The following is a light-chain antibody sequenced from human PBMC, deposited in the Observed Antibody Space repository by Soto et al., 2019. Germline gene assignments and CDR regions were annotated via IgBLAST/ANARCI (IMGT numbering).Light chain of an antibody. CDR1: QSISDR. Sequence: DIQMTQSPSTLSASVGDRVTITCRACQSISDRLAWYQRKPGKAPQLLIYAASTLYGGVPSRFSGSGSGTDFALTITSLQAEDFETYYCQQLRMYPSTLGGGTKVDI. V-gene: IGKV1-5*01. CDR3: QQLRMYPST. CDR2: AAS. J-gene: IGKJ4*01.